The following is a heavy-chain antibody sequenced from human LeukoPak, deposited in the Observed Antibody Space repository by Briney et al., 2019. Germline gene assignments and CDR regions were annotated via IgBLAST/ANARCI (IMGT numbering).Heavy chain of an antibody. CDR3: ARVWAYSSGWYHGYFDY. J-gene: IGHJ4*02. V-gene: IGHV4-59*01. CDR2: IYYSGST. Sequence: PSETLSLTCTVSGGSISSYYWSWIRQPPGKGLEWIGYIYYSGSTNYNPSLKSRVTISVDTSKNQFSLKLSSVTAADTAVYYCARVWAYSSGWYHGYFDYWGQGTLVTVSS. CDR1: GGSISSYY. D-gene: IGHD6-19*01.